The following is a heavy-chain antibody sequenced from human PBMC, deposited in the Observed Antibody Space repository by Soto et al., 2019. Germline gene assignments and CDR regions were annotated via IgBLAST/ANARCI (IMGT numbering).Heavy chain of an antibody. V-gene: IGHV4-59*01. CDR2: LYYRGNT. Sequence: QVQLQESGPGVVKPSETLSLTCTVSGGSISPFYWSWVRQPPGKGLEWIGYLYYRGNTNYNPSLKSRVTISVDASKNQVSLRLTSVTAADTAVYYCARVGGVAARTFDYWGQGTVVTVSS. J-gene: IGHJ4*02. D-gene: IGHD2-15*01. CDR1: GGSISPFY. CDR3: ARVGGVAARTFDY.